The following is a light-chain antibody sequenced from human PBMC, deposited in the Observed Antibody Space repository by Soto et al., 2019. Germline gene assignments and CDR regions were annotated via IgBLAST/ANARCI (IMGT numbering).Light chain of an antibody. CDR3: QQYGSSPLT. V-gene: IGKV3-20*01. J-gene: IGKJ4*01. Sequence: EIVLTQSPGTLSLSPGERATLSCRASQSVISTYLAWYQQKPGQPPRLLIYGASNRATGITDRFTGSGSGTDFTLTISRLEPEDFAVYYCQQYGSSPLTFGGGTKVEIK. CDR2: GAS. CDR1: QSVISTY.